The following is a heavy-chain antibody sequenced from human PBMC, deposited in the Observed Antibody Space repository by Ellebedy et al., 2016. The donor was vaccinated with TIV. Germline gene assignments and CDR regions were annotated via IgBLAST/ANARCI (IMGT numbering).Heavy chain of an antibody. CDR1: GGSISSYY. CDR2: IYYSGST. CDR3: ARDQTVWGWFDP. J-gene: IGHJ5*02. V-gene: IGHV4-59*01. Sequence: SETLSLTCTVSGGSISSYYWSWIRQPPGKGLEWIGYIYYSGSTNYNPSLKSRVTISVDTSKNQFSLKLSSVTAADTAVYYCARDQTVWGWFDPWGQGTLVTVSS. D-gene: IGHD4-17*01.